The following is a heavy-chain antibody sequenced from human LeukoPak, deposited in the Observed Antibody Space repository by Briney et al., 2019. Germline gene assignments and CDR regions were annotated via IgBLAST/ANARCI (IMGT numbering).Heavy chain of an antibody. CDR2: IKQDGSEK. CDR3: ARVGYCSTTSCYWRAFDC. V-gene: IGHV3-7*01. J-gene: IGHJ4*02. Sequence: GGSLRLSCAASGFTFSNYWMSWVRQAPGKGLEWVANIKQDGSEKYYVSSVKGRFTISRDNAKNSLYLQMNSLRAEDTAVYYCARVGYCSTTSCYWRAFDCWGQGTLVTVSS. CDR1: GFTFSNYW. D-gene: IGHD2-2*01.